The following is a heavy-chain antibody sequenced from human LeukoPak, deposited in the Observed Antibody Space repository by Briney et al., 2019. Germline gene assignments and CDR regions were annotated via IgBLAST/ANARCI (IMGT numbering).Heavy chain of an antibody. V-gene: IGHV4-59*01. D-gene: IGHD3-9*01. CDR1: GGSISSYY. CDR3: ARVGGYYNWNYYYMDV. CDR2: IYYSGGT. J-gene: IGHJ6*03. Sequence: SQTLSLTCTVSGGSISSYYWSWIRQPPGKGLEWIGYIYYSGGTNYNPSLKSRVTISVDTSKNQFSLKLSSVTAADTAVYHCARVGGYYNWNYYYMDVWGKGTTVTVSS.